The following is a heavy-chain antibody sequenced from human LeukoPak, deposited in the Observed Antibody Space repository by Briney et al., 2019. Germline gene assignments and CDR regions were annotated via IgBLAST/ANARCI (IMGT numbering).Heavy chain of an antibody. V-gene: IGHV3-11*04. CDR1: GFTFSDYY. CDR2: ISSSGSTI. Sequence: GGSLRLSCAASGFTFSDYYMSWIRQAPGKGLEWVSYISSSGSTIYYADSVKGRFTISRDNAKNSLYLQMNSLRAEDTAVYYCARATYSSSRGLLDYYMDVWGKGTTVTVSS. J-gene: IGHJ6*03. D-gene: IGHD6-13*01. CDR3: ARATYSSSRGLLDYYMDV.